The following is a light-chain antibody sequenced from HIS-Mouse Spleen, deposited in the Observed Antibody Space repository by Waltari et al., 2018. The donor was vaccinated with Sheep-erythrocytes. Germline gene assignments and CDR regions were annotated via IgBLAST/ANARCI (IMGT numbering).Light chain of an antibody. CDR1: KLGDKY. CDR3: QAWDSSTAV. CDR2: QDS. J-gene: IGLJ2*01. V-gene: IGLV3-1*01. Sequence: SYELTQPPSVSVSPGQTASITCSGDKLGDKYACWYPQKPGQSPALVIYQDSKRPSGIPERLSGSNSGNTATLTISGTQAMDEADYYCQAWDSSTAVFGGGTKLTVL.